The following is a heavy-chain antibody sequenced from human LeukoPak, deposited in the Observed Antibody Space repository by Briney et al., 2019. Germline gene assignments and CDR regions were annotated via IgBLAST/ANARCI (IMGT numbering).Heavy chain of an antibody. CDR3: ARLKSGYADY. CDR2: IYYSGST. Sequence: SETLSLTCTVSGGSISSYYWSWIRQPPGKGLEWIGYIYYSGSTNYNPSLKSRVTISVDTSKNQFSLKLSSVTAADTAVYYCARLKSGYADYWGQGTLVTVSS. D-gene: IGHD3-3*01. J-gene: IGHJ4*02. CDR1: GGSISSYY. V-gene: IGHV4-59*01.